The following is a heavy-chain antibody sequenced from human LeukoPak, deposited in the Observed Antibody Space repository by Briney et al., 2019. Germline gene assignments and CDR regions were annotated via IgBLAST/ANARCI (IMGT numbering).Heavy chain of an antibody. D-gene: IGHD3-10*01. J-gene: IGHJ4*02. Sequence: GGSLRLSCAVSGITLSNYGMSWVRQAPGKGLEWVAGLSGGGGGTNYADSVKGRFTISRDNAKNTLYLQMNSLRAEDTAVYFCAKRGVVIRVILVGFHKEAYYFDSWGQGAPVTVSS. CDR3: AKRGVVIRVILVGFHKEAYYFDS. CDR2: LSGGGGGT. CDR1: GITLSNYG. V-gene: IGHV3-23*01.